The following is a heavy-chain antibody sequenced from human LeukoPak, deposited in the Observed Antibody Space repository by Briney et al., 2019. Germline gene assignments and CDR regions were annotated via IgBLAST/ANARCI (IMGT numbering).Heavy chain of an antibody. D-gene: IGHD2-2*01. J-gene: IGHJ4*02. CDR1: GGSISSYY. CDR2: IYTSGST. V-gene: IGHV4-4*07. Sequence: SETLSLTCTVSGGSISSYYWSWIRQPAGKGLEWIGRIYTSGSTNYNPSLKSRVSISADSSKNQFSLKLNSVTAADTAVYYCARDGRYCTSTSCYSFDNWGQGILVTVSS. CDR3: ARDGRYCTSTSCYSFDN.